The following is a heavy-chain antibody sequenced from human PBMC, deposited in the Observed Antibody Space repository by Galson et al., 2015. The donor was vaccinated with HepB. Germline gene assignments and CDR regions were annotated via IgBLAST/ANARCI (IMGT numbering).Heavy chain of an antibody. D-gene: IGHD6-19*01. J-gene: IGHJ4*02. CDR1: GGSIRSNNYS. CDR3: GGSSTVPGAPEY. V-gene: IGHV4-39*01. Sequence: ETLSLPCPVSGGSIRSNNYSWGWIRQPPRKGLEWIGSIYYSGSTYYNASLKSRVTISADTSKNQFSLKLTSVTVADTAVYYCGGSSTVPGAPEYWGQGTLVTVSS. CDR2: IYYSGST.